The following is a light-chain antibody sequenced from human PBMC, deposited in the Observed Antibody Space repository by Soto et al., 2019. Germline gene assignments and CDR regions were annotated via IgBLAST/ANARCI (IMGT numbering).Light chain of an antibody. Sequence: EIVLTQSPGNLSLSPGERATLSCRASQSVSGNSLAWYQQKPGQAPRLLIYSASHRATDIPDRFSGSGSATDFTLAISSLEPEDFAVYYCRQYGSSPQTFGPGTKVDI. J-gene: IGKJ3*01. V-gene: IGKV3-20*01. CDR3: RQYGSSPQT. CDR2: SAS. CDR1: QSVSGNS.